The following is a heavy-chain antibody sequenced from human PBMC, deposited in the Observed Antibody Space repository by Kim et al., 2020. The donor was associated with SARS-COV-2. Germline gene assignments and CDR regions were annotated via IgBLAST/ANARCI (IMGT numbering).Heavy chain of an antibody. J-gene: IGHJ4*02. CDR3: AKADSGDTFFGY. V-gene: IGHV3-9*01. Sequence: GYADSVKGRFTISRDNAKNSLYLQMNSLRAEDTALYYCAKADSGDTFFGYWGQGTLVTVSS. D-gene: IGHD1-26*01.